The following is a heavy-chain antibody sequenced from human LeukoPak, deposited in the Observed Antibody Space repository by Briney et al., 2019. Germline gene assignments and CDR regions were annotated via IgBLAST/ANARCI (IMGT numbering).Heavy chain of an antibody. J-gene: IGHJ4*02. Sequence: ASVKVSCKASGYTFASYYMHWVRQAPGQGLEWMGWISPSSGNTNYVQNLQGRVSMTTDTSTSTVYMELRSLRSDDTAVYYCARYGGTNRSFDYWGPGTLVSVSS. CDR1: GYTFASYY. D-gene: IGHD1-14*01. CDR2: ISPSSGNT. CDR3: ARYGGTNRSFDY. V-gene: IGHV1-18*04.